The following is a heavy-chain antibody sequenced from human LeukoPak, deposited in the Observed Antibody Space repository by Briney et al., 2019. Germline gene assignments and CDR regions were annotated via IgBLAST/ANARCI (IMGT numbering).Heavy chain of an antibody. D-gene: IGHD3-9*01. Sequence: SETLSLTCTVSGGSISSYYWSWIRQPPGKGLEWIGYIYYSGSTNYNPSLKSRVTISVDTSKNQFSLKLSSVTAADTAVYYCARVRSHYDILTGYYDPRYYYMDVWGKGTTVTISS. CDR3: ARVRSHYDILTGYYDPRYYYMDV. CDR2: IYYSGST. CDR1: GGSISSYY. V-gene: IGHV4-59*01. J-gene: IGHJ6*03.